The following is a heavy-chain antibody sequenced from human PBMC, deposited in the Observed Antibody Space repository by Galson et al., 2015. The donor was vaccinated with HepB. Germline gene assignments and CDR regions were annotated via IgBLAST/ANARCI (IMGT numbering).Heavy chain of an antibody. CDR2: INPNSGGT. CDR3: ARGWVAAAGPTYYFDY. CDR1: GYTFTGYY. J-gene: IGHJ4*02. D-gene: IGHD6-13*01. V-gene: IGHV1-2*04. Sequence: SVKVSCKASGYTFTGYYMHWVRQAPGQGLEWMGWINPNSGGTNYTQKFRGWVTMTRDTSISTAYMELSRLRSDDTAVYYCARGWVAAAGPTYYFDYWGQGTLVTVSS.